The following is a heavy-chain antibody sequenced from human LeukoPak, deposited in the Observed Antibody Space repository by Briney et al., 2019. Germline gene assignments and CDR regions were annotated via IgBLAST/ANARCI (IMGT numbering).Heavy chain of an antibody. V-gene: IGHV1-69*13. D-gene: IGHD2-2*01. J-gene: IGHJ4*02. CDR2: IIPIFGTA. CDR3: AREVLGIGYCSSTSCGYFDY. CDR1: GYTFTSYG. Sequence: SVKVSCKASGYTFTSYGISWVRQAPGQGLEWMGGIIPIFGTANYAQKFQGRVTITADESTSTAYMELSSLRSEDTAVYYCAREVLGIGYCSSTSCGYFDYWGQGTLVTVSS.